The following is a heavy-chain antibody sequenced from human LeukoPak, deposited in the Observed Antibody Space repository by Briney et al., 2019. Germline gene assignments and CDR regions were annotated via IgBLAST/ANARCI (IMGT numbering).Heavy chain of an antibody. CDR2: LYSGGNT. V-gene: IGHV3-53*01. Sequence: GGSLRLSCAASGFTVSNNYMSWVRQAPGKGLEWVSVLYSGGNTYYTDSVKGRFAISRDYSRNTLYLQMNSLRAEDTAVYYCARAEGAWGQGTLVTVSS. J-gene: IGHJ5*02. CDR1: GFTVSNNY. CDR3: ARAEGA.